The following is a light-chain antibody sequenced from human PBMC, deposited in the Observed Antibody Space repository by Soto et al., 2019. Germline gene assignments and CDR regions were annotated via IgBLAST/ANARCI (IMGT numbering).Light chain of an antibody. J-gene: IGKJ1*01. V-gene: IGKV3-11*01. CDR1: QSISSN. Sequence: EIVMTRSPATLAVSPGERATLSCRASQSISSNLAWYQQKPGQAPRILIYDASNRATGIQARFSGSGSGTEFTLTISSLEPEDFAVYYCQQRSNWRTFGQGTKVDIK. CDR3: QQRSNWRT. CDR2: DAS.